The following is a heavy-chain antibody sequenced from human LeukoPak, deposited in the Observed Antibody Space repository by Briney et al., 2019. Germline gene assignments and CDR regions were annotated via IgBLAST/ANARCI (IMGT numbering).Heavy chain of an antibody. CDR1: GFSLSSYW. D-gene: IGHD6-13*01. CDR3: ATYNLAASREFDY. V-gene: IGHV3-7*01. CDR2: INEDEREK. J-gene: IGHJ4*02. Sequence: PGGSLRLSCAASGFSLSSYWMSWVRQAPGKGLEWVATINEDEREKYYVASVKGRFTISRDNAKNSLYLQMNSLRAEDMAVYYCATYNLAASREFDYWGQGTLVTVSS.